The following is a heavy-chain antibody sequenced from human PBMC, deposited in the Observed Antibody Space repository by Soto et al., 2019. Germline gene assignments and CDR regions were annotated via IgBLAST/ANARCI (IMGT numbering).Heavy chain of an antibody. J-gene: IGHJ4*02. CDR2: INHSGST. CDR3: ARGRYSSGCDY. Sequence: QVQLQQWGAGLLKPSETLSLTCAVYGGSFSGYYWSWIRQPPGKGLEWIGEINHSGSTNYNPSLKSRVTISVDTSKSQSSLKLSSVTAADTAVYYCARGRYSSGCDYWGQGTLVTVSS. V-gene: IGHV4-34*01. CDR1: GGSFSGYY. D-gene: IGHD6-19*01.